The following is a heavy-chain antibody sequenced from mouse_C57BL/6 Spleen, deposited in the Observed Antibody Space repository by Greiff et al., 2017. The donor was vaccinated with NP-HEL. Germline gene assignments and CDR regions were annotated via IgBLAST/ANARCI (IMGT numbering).Heavy chain of an antibody. CDR2: IWSGGST. Sequence: QVQLQQSGPGLVQPSQSLSITCTVSGFSLTSYGVHWVRQSPGKGLEWLGVIWSGGSTDYNAAFISRLSISKDNSKSQVFFKMNSLQADDTAIYYCASYYYGSSYWGQGTLVTVSA. D-gene: IGHD1-1*01. CDR1: GFSLTSYG. CDR3: ASYYYGSSY. J-gene: IGHJ3*01. V-gene: IGHV2-2*01.